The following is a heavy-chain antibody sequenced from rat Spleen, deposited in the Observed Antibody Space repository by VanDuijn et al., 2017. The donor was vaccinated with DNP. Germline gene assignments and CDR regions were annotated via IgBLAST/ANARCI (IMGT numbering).Heavy chain of an antibody. J-gene: IGHJ4*01. V-gene: IGHV5-7*01. CDR1: GFTFSDYY. CDR2: ILYDGSRT. D-gene: IGHD1-11*01. CDR3: ARQGYPGLKSMDA. Sequence: EVQLVESGGGLVQPGRSLKLSCTASGFTFSDYYMAWVRQAPEKGLEWVATILYDGSRTYYRDSVKGRFTISRDNAKNTQYLRMDSLRSEDTATYYCARQGYPGLKSMDAWGQGTSVTVSS.